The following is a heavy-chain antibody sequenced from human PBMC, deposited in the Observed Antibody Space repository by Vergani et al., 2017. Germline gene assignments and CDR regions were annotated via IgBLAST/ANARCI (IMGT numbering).Heavy chain of an antibody. V-gene: IGHV4-34*01. CDR1: GGSFSGYY. D-gene: IGHD6-19*01. CDR2: INHSGST. CDR3: ARGGQRWLVPNWVDP. J-gene: IGHJ5*02. Sequence: QVQLQQWGAGLLKPSETLSLTCAVYGGSFSGYYWSWIRQPPGKGLEWIGEINHSGSTNYNPSLKSRVTISGDTSKNQFSLKLSAVTAADTAVYSCARGGQRWLVPNWVDPWGQGTLVTVSS.